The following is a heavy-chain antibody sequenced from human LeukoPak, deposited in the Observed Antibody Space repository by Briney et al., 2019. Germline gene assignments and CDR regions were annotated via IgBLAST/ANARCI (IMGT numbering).Heavy chain of an antibody. CDR1: GGSISSYY. CDR3: ARSDDSGYDSFDY. D-gene: IGHD5-12*01. V-gene: IGHV4-59*12. J-gene: IGHJ4*02. Sequence: SETLSLTCTVSGGSISSYYWSWIRQPPGKGLEWIGYIYYSGSTNYNPSLKSRVTISVDTSKNQFSLKLSSVTAADTAVYYCARSDDSGYDSFDYWGQGTLVTVSS. CDR2: IYYSGST.